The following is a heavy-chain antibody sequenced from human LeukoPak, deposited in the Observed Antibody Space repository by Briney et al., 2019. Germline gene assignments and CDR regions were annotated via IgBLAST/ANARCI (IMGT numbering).Heavy chain of an antibody. CDR1: GFTFSNYT. V-gene: IGHV3-30-3*01. J-gene: IGHJ4*02. CDR2: VSYGGSIK. CDR3: VATSGSSTN. Sequence: GRSLRLSCVASGFTFSNYTMHWARQAPGKGLEWVAVVSYGGSIKYYADSVKSRLTISRDNSENTLYLQMNSLRAEDTAVYYCVATSGSSTNWGQGTLVTVSS. D-gene: IGHD2-2*01.